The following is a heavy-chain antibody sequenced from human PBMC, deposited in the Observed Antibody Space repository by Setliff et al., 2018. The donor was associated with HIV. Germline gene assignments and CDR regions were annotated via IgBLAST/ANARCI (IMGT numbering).Heavy chain of an antibody. CDR2: IRPYTSDT. Sequence: GASVKVSCKASGYTLAGYFMHWVRQAPGQGLEWMGWIRPYTSDTNYAQQFQGRLNMTTDTSSATAYMELRRLRFDDTAVYYCATTTLDYHYMDVWGEGTTVTVSS. D-gene: IGHD1-1*01. CDR3: ATTTLDYHYMDV. V-gene: IGHV1-18*04. CDR1: GYTLAGYF. J-gene: IGHJ6*03.